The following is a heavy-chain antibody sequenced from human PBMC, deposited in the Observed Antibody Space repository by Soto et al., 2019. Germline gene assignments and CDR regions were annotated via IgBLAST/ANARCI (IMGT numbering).Heavy chain of an antibody. J-gene: IGHJ3*02. CDR3: ARTQNQLLLIRAFDI. CDR2: IYYSGST. CDR1: GGSISSSSYY. V-gene: IGHV4-39*07. Sequence: TLSLTCTVSGGSISSSSYYWGWIRQPPGKGLEWIGSIYYSGSTNYNPSLKSRVTISVDTSKNQFSLKLSPVTAADTAVYYCARTQNQLLLIRAFDIWGKGTMVTVPS. D-gene: IGHD2-2*01.